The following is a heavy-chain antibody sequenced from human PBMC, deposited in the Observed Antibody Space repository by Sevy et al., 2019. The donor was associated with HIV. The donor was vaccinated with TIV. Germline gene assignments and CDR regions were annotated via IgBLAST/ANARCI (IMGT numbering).Heavy chain of an antibody. CDR1: GFTVNDKY. CDR3: VSLFLSYRSGWSYFDY. CDR2: IFSSGST. Sequence: GGSLRLSCAISGFTVNDKYIIWVRQAPGKGLEWVSVIFSSGSTCYADSAKGRFTISRDNSKNTVYLQMSSLRAEDTAVYYCVSLFLSYRSGWSYFDYWGQGTLVTVSS. J-gene: IGHJ4*02. D-gene: IGHD6-19*01. V-gene: IGHV3-66*02.